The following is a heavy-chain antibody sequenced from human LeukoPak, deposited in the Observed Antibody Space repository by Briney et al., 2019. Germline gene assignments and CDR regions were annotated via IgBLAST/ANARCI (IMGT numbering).Heavy chain of an antibody. D-gene: IGHD6-6*01. V-gene: IGHV3-53*01. CDR2: IYSGGST. CDR3: ASMYSSSPFDY. Sequence: GGSLRLSCAASGFTVSSNYMSWVRQAPGKGLEWVSVIYSGGSTYYADSVKGRFTISRDNSKNTLYLQMNSLRAEDTAVYYCASMYSSSPFDYWGQGTLVTVSS. CDR1: GFTVSSNY. J-gene: IGHJ4*02.